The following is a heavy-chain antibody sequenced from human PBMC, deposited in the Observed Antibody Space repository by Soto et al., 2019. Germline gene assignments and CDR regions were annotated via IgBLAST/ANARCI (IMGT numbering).Heavy chain of an antibody. CDR1: GFTFSSYA. CDR3: AKTTPTRYSGYDPYGDWFDP. CDR2: ISGSGGST. Sequence: GGSLRLSCAASGFTFSSYAMSWVRQAPGKGLEWVSAISGSGGSTYYADSVKGRFTISRDNSKNTLYLQMNSLRAEDTAVYYCAKTTPTRYSGYDPYGDWFDPWGQGTLVTVSS. V-gene: IGHV3-23*01. D-gene: IGHD5-12*01. J-gene: IGHJ5*02.